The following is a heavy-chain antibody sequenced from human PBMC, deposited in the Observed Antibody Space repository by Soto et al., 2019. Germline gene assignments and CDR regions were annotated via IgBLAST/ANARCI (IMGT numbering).Heavy chain of an antibody. Sequence: EVQLVESGGGLVQPGGSLRLSCAASGFTVSSNYMSWVRQAPGKGLEWVSVIYSGGSTYYADSVKGRFTISRDNSKNTLYLQMNSLRAEDTAVYYCARDDSSSLYYFDYWGQATLVTVSS. J-gene: IGHJ4*02. CDR1: GFTVSSNY. V-gene: IGHV3-66*01. D-gene: IGHD6-13*01. CDR2: IYSGGST. CDR3: ARDDSSSLYYFDY.